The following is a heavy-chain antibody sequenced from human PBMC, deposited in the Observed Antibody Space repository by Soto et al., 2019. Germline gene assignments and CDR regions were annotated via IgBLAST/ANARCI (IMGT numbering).Heavy chain of an antibody. D-gene: IGHD2-2*02. J-gene: IGHJ4*02. Sequence: GSLRLSGVASGFPLGDYGMPWLRQAPGKGLEWVAAISHDGSDKFYADSVKARFTIARDNSKHTLYLQMTVLRAEDTAVYYCAKSPDSLCSSANCYRYYFDCWRQGTLVTVSS. CDR1: GFPLGDYG. V-gene: IGHV3-30*18. CDR2: ISHDGSDK. CDR3: AKSPDSLCSSANCYRYYFDC.